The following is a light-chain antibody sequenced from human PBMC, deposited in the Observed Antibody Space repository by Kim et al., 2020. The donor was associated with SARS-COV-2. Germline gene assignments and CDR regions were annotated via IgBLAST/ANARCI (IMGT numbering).Light chain of an antibody. V-gene: IGLV3-1*01. Sequence: VSTGQTASMNCSGDKLGDKYACLYQQKTGQAPVLVIYQDSKRPSGIPGRFSGSNSGNTATLTISGTQAMDEADYYCQAWDSSSVVFGGGTQLTVL. CDR1: KLGDKY. J-gene: IGLJ2*01. CDR3: QAWDSSSVV. CDR2: QDS.